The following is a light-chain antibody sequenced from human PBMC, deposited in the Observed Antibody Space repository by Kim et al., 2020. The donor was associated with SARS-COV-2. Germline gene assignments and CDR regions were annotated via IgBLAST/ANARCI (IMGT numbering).Light chain of an antibody. CDR1: SPNMGAGVD. J-gene: IGLJ1*01. V-gene: IGLV1-40*01. Sequence: QRGTIACNGSSPNMGAGVDVHWYQQLPRTAPKLLIYGHNNRPSGVPDRFSGSNSGTSASLTISGLQTDDEADYYCQSYDKSLSGYVFGPGTKVTVL. CDR3: QSYDKSLSGYV. CDR2: GHN.